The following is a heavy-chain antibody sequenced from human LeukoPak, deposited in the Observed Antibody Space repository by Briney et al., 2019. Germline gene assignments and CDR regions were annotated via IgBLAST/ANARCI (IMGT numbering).Heavy chain of an antibody. CDR3: ARVHREVVPAAIGHEYYYYCMDV. V-gene: IGHV3-7*01. CDR1: GLIFSNYW. CDR2: IKQDGSEK. Sequence: GGSLRLSCAASGLIFSNYWMSWVRQAPGKGLEWVANIKQDGSEKYYVDSVKGRFTISRDNAKNSLYLQMNSLRAEDTAVYYCARVHREVVPAAIGHEYYYYCMDVWGKGTTVTVSS. D-gene: IGHD2-2*02. J-gene: IGHJ6*03.